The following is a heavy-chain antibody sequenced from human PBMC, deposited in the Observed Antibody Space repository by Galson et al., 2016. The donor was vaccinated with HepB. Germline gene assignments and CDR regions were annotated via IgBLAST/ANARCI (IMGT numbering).Heavy chain of an antibody. Sequence: SLRLSCAASGFTFSSXGMHXXRQAXXKGLXXVAVXSHGGTKSXLSESVXGRFTISRDNSKDSLSLQMSSLRGEDTAVYYCAKGYDIVTGHYNVEDYYGLDLWGQGTAVTVS. J-gene: IGHJ6*02. D-gene: IGHD3-9*01. CDR3: AKGYDIVTGHYNVEDYYGLDL. CDR2: XSHGGTKS. V-gene: IGHV3-30*18. CDR1: GFTFSSXG.